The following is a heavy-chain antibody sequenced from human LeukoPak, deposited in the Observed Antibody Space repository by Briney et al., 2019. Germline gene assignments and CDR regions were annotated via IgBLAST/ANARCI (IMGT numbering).Heavy chain of an antibody. Sequence: RGSLRLSCEASGLTVSSDYMTWVRQAPGKGLEWVSVIYIDGTKYYADSVKGRFTISRDNSKNTLYLQMNSLRAEDTAVYYCAKDQWELLISGGNWFDPSGQGGLLTVSS. CDR2: IYIDGTK. D-gene: IGHD1-26*01. CDR3: AKDQWELLISGGNWFDP. V-gene: IGHV3-53*05. CDR1: GLTVSSDY. J-gene: IGHJ5*02.